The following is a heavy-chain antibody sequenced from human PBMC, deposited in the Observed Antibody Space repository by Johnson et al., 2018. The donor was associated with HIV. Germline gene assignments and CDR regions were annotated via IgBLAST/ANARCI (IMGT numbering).Heavy chain of an antibody. D-gene: IGHD2-21*01. Sequence: PPGRSLRLSCVASGFTFSKYGMHWVRQAPGTGLDWVAFFRYDGSSRYYANSVKGRFTISRENAKNSLYLQMSGLRVEDTAVYYCAKGLYYGGSGDYAFDIWGQGTMVTVSS. J-gene: IGHJ3*02. CDR1: GFTFSKYG. CDR3: AKGLYYGGSGDYAFDI. CDR2: FRYDGSSR. V-gene: IGHV3-30*02.